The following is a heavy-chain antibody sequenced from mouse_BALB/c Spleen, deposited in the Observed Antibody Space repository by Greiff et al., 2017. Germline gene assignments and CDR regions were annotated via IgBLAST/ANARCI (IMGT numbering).Heavy chain of an antibody. D-gene: IGHD2-10*01. CDR3: ARSAYYGNYVWYFDV. V-gene: IGHV1-12*01. Sequence: QVQLQQSGAELVKPGASVKMSCKASGYTFTSYNMHWVKQTPGQGLEWIGAIYPGNGDTSYNQKFKGKATLTADKSSSTAYMQLSSLTSEDSAVYYCARSAYYGNYVWYFDVWGAGTTVTVSS. CDR1: GYTFTSYN. J-gene: IGHJ1*01. CDR2: IYPGNGDT.